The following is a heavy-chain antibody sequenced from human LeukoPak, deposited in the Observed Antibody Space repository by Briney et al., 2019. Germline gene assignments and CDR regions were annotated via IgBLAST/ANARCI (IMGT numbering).Heavy chain of an antibody. Sequence: PGGSLRLSCAASGFTVSSNYMSWVRQAPGKGLEWVLVIYSGGSTYYADSVKGRFTISRDNSKNTLYLQMNSLRAEDTAVYYCARARPPYSSSWYHYYYYYMDVWGKGTTVTVSS. CDR2: IYSGGST. CDR1: GFTVSSNY. CDR3: ARARPPYSSSWYHYYYYYMDV. V-gene: IGHV3-53*01. D-gene: IGHD6-13*01. J-gene: IGHJ6*03.